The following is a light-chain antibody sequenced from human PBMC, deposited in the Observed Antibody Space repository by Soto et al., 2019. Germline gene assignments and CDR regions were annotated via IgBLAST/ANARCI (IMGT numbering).Light chain of an antibody. Sequence: EIVLTQSPGTLSLSPWERTTLSCRASQSISRYLAWYQQKPGQGPRLLIYGASSRATGTPDRLSGSGSGTDFTLTISRLEPEDFAVYYCQQYATSPITFGQGTRLEIK. CDR2: GAS. CDR3: QQYATSPIT. CDR1: QSISRY. V-gene: IGKV3-20*01. J-gene: IGKJ5*01.